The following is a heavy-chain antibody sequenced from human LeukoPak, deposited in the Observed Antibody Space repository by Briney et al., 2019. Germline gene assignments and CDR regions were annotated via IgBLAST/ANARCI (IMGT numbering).Heavy chain of an antibody. CDR1: GFTFSDYA. CDR3: AKGGHCSSTDCHDGRMDV. Sequence: GGSLRLSCAASGFTFSDYAMSWVRQAPGKGLEWVSVISGSSSHTYYADSVKGRFTISRDNSKNKLYLQMSSMKAEDTAVYSCAKGGHCSSTDCHDGRMDVWGKGTTVTVSS. V-gene: IGHV3-23*01. CDR2: ISGSSSHT. D-gene: IGHD2-2*01. J-gene: IGHJ6*04.